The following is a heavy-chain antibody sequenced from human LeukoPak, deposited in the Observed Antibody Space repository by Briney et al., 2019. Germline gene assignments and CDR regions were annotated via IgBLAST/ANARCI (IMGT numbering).Heavy chain of an antibody. CDR3: ARVMGRYCSSTSCYVDY. CDR1: GFTFGDYS. J-gene: IGHJ4*02. D-gene: IGHD2-2*01. V-gene: IGHV3-11*04. Sequence: GGSLRLSCAASGFTFGDYSMTWIRQAPGKGLEWVSYISGSGSTIYYADSVKGRFTISRDNSKNTLYLQMNSLRAEDTAVYYCARVMGRYCSSTSCYVDYWGQGTLVTVSS. CDR2: ISGSGSTI.